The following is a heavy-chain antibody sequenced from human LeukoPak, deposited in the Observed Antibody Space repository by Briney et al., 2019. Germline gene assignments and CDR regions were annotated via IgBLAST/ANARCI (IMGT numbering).Heavy chain of an antibody. CDR2: IRSKGDNYAA. Sequence: GGSLRLSCAASGFTFSGSAIHWVRQASGKGLQWVGRIRSKGDNYAAAYSASAKGRFTITRDDSKNTAYLEMNSLKTEDTAVYYCTRRGNIVGATTGFDYWGQGTLVTVSS. D-gene: IGHD1-26*01. CDR1: GFTFSGSA. V-gene: IGHV3-73*01. J-gene: IGHJ4*02. CDR3: TRRGNIVGATTGFDY.